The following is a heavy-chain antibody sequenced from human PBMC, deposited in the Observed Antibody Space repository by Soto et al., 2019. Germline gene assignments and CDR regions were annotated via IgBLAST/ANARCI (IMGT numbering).Heavy chain of an antibody. J-gene: IGHJ5*02. CDR1: RCSISSGTNY. V-gene: IGHV4-31*03. CDR3: ARSFYDLSTATGGHWFDP. D-gene: IGHD3-9*01. CDR2: IFYSGTT. Sequence: SDTLSLTCTVSRCSISSGTNYWTWIRHRPGKGLEWIGYIFYSGTTYYNPSLESRLTMSLDKSKNHFSLRLSSVTAADTTYYYCARSFYDLSTATGGHWFDPWGHGTLVTVS.